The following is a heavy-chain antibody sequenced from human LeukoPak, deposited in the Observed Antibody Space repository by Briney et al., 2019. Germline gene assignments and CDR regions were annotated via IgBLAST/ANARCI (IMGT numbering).Heavy chain of an antibody. CDR2: IYTSGST. J-gene: IGHJ3*02. V-gene: IGHV4-4*07. CDR3: ARVRYSSSWYRKADDAFDI. D-gene: IGHD6-13*01. CDR1: GGSISSYY. Sequence: SETLSLTCTVSGGSISSYYWSWIRQPAGKGLEWIGRIYTSGSTNYNPSLKSRVTMSVDTSKNQFSLKLSSVTAADTAVYYCARVRYSSSWYRKADDAFDIWGQGTLVTVSS.